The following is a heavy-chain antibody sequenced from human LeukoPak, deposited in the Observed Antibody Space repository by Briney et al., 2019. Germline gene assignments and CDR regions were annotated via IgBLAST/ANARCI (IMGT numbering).Heavy chain of an antibody. Sequence: SETLSLTCTVSGGSVSSGSYYWNWIRQPPGKGLEWIGYIYYSGSTNYNPSLKSRVTISVDTSKNQFSLKLSSVTAADTAVYYRARDSSSWYFDDWGQGTLVTVSS. CDR1: GGSVSSGSYY. CDR3: ARDSSSWYFDD. CDR2: IYYSGST. V-gene: IGHV4-61*01. D-gene: IGHD6-13*01. J-gene: IGHJ4*02.